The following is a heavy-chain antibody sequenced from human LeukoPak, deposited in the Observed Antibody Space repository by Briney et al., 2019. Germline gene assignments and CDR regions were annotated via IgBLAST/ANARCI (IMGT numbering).Heavy chain of an antibody. CDR1: GYTFTSYD. CDR3: ARGVVPAAIVSYYFDY. J-gene: IGHJ4*02. V-gene: IGHV1-8*01. Sequence: GASVKVSCKASGYTFTSYDINWVRQATGQGLEWMGWMNPNSGNTGYAQKFQGRVTMTRNTSISTAYMELSSLRSEDTAVYYCARGVVPAAIVSYYFDYWGQGTLVTVSS. D-gene: IGHD2-2*01. CDR2: MNPNSGNT.